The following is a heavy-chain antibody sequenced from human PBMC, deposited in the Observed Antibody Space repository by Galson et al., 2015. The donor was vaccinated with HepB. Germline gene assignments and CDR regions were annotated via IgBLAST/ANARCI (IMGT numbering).Heavy chain of an antibody. CDR2: LNPNGGGT. V-gene: IGHV1-2*02. J-gene: IGHJ4*02. Sequence: SVKVSCKASGYTFSGHYIHWVRQAPGQGLEWMGWLNPNGGGTKYAQKFQGRVTMTRDMSISTAYMELSRLRSDDTAVYYCATLVGGVQQNIDIWGQGTLVTVSS. D-gene: IGHD1-1*01. CDR1: GYTFSGHY. CDR3: ATLVGGVQQNIDI.